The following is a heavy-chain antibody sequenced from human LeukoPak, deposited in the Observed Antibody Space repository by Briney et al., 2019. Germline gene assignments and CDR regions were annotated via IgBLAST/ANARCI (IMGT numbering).Heavy chain of an antibody. V-gene: IGHV3-30-3*01. CDR3: AKDDRGNEAPFDY. J-gene: IGHJ4*02. CDR2: ISHDRSNN. CDR1: GFTFSNYA. Sequence: GGSLRLSCAASGFTFSNYAMHWARQAPGKGLEWVAFISHDRSNNCHADSVKGRFTISRDNSKNTLHLQMNSLRAEDTAVYYCAKDDRGNEAPFDYWGQGTLVTVSS.